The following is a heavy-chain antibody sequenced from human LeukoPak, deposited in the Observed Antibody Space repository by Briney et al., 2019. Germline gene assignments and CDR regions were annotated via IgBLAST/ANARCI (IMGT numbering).Heavy chain of an antibody. V-gene: IGHV3-23*01. CDR3: AKVSGEVDWLFYHQH. Sequence: GGSLRLSCAASGFTFSSYAMSWVRQAPGKGLEWVSAISGSGGSTYYADSVKGRFTISRDNSKNTLYLQMNSLRAEDTAVYYCAKVSGEVDWLFYHQHWGQGTLVTVSS. D-gene: IGHD3/OR15-3a*01. J-gene: IGHJ1*01. CDR2: ISGSGGST. CDR1: GFTFSSYA.